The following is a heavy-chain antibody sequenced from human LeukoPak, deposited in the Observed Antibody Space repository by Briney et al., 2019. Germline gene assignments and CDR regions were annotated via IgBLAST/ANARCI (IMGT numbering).Heavy chain of an antibody. CDR1: GFTFSSYS. CDR3: ARDQASGSYFY. V-gene: IGHV3-21*01. Sequence: GGSLRLSCAASGFTFSSYSMNWVRQAPGKGLEWVSSISSSSSYIYYADSVKGRFTIPRDNPKHTLYLKMNSLIAEGTALYDCARDQASGSYFYWGQGTLVTVSS. CDR2: ISSSSSYI. D-gene: IGHD1-26*01. J-gene: IGHJ4*02.